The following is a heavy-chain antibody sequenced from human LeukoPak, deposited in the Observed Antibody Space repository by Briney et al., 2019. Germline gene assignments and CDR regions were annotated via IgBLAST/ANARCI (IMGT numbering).Heavy chain of an antibody. CDR3: AKDLSLDIVVVPAANP. J-gene: IGHJ5*02. CDR2: ISGSGGST. V-gene: IGHV3-23*01. D-gene: IGHD2-2*03. Sequence: PGGSLRLSCAASGFTFSSYSMNWVRQAPGKGLEWVSAISGSGGSTYYANSVKGRFTISRDNSKNTLYLQMNSLRAEDTAVYYCAKDLSLDIVVVPAANPWGQGTLVTVSS. CDR1: GFTFSSYS.